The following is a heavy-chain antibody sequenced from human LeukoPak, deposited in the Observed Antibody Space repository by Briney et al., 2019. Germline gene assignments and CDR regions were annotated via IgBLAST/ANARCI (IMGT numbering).Heavy chain of an antibody. CDR2: INPNSGGT. CDR3: ARETDLYYFDY. Sequence: ASVKVSCKASGGTFSSYAISWVRQAPGQGLEWMGWINPNSGGTNYAQKFQGRVTMTRDTSISTAYMELSRLRSDDTAVYYCARETDLYYFDYWGQGTLVTVSS. J-gene: IGHJ4*02. V-gene: IGHV1-2*02. CDR1: GGTFSSYA.